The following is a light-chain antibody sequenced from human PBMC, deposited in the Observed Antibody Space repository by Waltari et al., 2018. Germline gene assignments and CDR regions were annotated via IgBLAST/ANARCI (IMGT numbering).Light chain of an antibody. V-gene: IGKV1-5*03. CDR2: KAS. Sequence: DIQMTQSPSTLSASVGDRVTITCRVSQSISEYLAWYQQKPGKAPKLLIYKASSLESGVSSRFSGSGSGTEFTLTISSLQPDDFATYYCQQYNTYSGTFGRGTTVDVK. CDR3: QQYNTYSGT. CDR1: QSISEY. J-gene: IGKJ1*01.